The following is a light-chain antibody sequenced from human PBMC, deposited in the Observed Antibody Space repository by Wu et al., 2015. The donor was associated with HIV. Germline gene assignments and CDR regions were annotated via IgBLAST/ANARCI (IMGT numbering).Light chain of an antibody. Sequence: AIQLTQSPSSLSASIGDRVNITCRASQDIFTYLAWYQQTPGKAPRVLIYDASTLQSGVSSRFSGSGSGADFTLTISGLRREDFAVYFCQQLNSFPLTFGQGSRLEI. V-gene: IGKV1-13*02. J-gene: IGKJ5*01. CDR2: DAS. CDR3: QQLNSFPLT. CDR1: QDIFTY.